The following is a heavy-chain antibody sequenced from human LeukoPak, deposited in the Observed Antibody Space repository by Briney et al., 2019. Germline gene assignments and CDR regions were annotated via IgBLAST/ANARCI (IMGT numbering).Heavy chain of an antibody. V-gene: IGHV4-34*01. CDR2: INHSGSA. J-gene: IGHJ4*02. CDR3: ARARRDSGYYKVDY. D-gene: IGHD3-3*01. CDR1: GGSLSGSY. Sequence: SETLSLTCAVYGGSLSGSYWSWIRQPPGKGLEWIGEINHSGSANYNPSLKSRVTLLIDKSKNQFSLNLNSVTAADTAVYYCARARRDSGYYKVDYWGQGTLVTVSS.